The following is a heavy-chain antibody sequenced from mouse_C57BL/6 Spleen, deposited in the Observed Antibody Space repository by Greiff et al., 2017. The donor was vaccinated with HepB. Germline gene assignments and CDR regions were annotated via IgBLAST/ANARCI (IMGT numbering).Heavy chain of an antibody. V-gene: IGHV1-42*01. Sequence: EVKLMESGPELVKPGASVKISCKASGYSFTGYYMNWVKQSPEKSLEWIGEINPSTGGTTYNQKFKAKATLTVDKSSSTAYMQLKSLTSEDSAVYYCARSDGYSDYWGQGTTLTVSS. D-gene: IGHD2-3*01. CDR3: ARSDGYSDY. CDR2: INPSTGGT. CDR1: GYSFTGYY. J-gene: IGHJ2*01.